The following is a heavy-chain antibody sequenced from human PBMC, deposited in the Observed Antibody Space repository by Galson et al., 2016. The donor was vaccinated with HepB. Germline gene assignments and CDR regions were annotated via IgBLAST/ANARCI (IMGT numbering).Heavy chain of an antibody. J-gene: IGHJ6*02. CDR2: TYYRSQWFS. D-gene: IGHD5-18*01. CDR1: GDSVTSDETM. Sequence: CAISGDSVTSDETMWNWIRQSPSRGLEWLGRTYYRSQWFSEYAMSVKGRITVTADTPGNQFSLQLDSVTPDDTAAYFCTRGYMQTGMNVWGQGTTVTVSS. V-gene: IGHV6-1*01. CDR3: TRGYMQTGMNV.